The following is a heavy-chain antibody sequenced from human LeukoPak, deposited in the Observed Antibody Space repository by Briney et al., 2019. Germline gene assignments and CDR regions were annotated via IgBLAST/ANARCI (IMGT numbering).Heavy chain of an antibody. CDR3: ARVDIVTTNFFDP. J-gene: IGHJ5*02. Sequence: SETLSLTCGVYGEPLSGYYWTWIRQPPGKGLEWIGDINHRGSGTYNPSLKSRLTISADTSKNQFSLRLISVTAADTAVYYCARVDIVTTNFFDPWGQEALVFVSS. V-gene: IGHV4-34*01. CDR1: GEPLSGYY. CDR2: INHRGSG. D-gene: IGHD5-12*01.